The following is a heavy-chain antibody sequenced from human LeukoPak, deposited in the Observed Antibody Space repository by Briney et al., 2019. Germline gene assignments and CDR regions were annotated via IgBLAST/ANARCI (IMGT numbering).Heavy chain of an antibody. Sequence: GGSLRLSCAASGFTFSSYEMNWVRQAPGKGLEWVANIKQDASETFYVDSVRGRFTISRDNAKNSLYLQMNSLRAEDTAVYYCARVAINDYGDYFDYWGQGTLVTVSS. D-gene: IGHD4-17*01. V-gene: IGHV3-7*01. CDR2: IKQDASET. CDR1: GFTFSSYE. J-gene: IGHJ4*02. CDR3: ARVAINDYGDYFDY.